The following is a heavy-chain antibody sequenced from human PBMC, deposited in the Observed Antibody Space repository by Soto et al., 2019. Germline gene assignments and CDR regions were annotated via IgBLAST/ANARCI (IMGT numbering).Heavy chain of an antibody. D-gene: IGHD5-12*01. V-gene: IGHV3-30*03. CDR1: GFTFSSYG. J-gene: IGHJ4*02. CDR2: ISYDGSNK. Sequence: GGSLRLSCAASGFTFSSYGMHWVRQAPGKGLEWVAVISYDGSNKYYADSVKGRFSISRDNSENTIYLQMNSLRVEDTAVYYCARGREMATVDYWGQGTLVTVSS. CDR3: ARGREMATVDY.